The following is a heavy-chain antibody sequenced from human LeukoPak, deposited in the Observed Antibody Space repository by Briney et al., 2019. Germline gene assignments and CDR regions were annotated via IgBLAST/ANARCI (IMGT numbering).Heavy chain of an antibody. V-gene: IGHV3-20*04. Sequence: PGGSLRLSCAASGFTFDDYGMSWVLQAPGKGLEWVSGINWNGGSTGYADSVKGRFTISRDNAKNSLYLQMNSLRAEDTALYYCARAQYDGLLPDYWGQGTLVTVSS. D-gene: IGHD1-26*01. CDR1: GFTFDDYG. CDR2: INWNGGST. J-gene: IGHJ4*02. CDR3: ARAQYDGLLPDY.